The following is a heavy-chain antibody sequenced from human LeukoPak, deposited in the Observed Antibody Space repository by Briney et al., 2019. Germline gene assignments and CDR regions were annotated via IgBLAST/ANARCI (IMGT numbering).Heavy chain of an antibody. D-gene: IGHD2-21*02. J-gene: IGHJ2*01. Sequence: ASVKVYCKASGGTFTSYYMHWVRQAPGQGLEWMGIINPSGGSTSYAQKFQGRVTMTRDTSTSTVYMELSSLRSEDTAVYYCARLAYCGGDCYHWYFDLWGRGTLVTVSS. CDR1: GGTFTSYY. CDR3: ARLAYCGGDCYHWYFDL. V-gene: IGHV1-46*01. CDR2: INPSGGST.